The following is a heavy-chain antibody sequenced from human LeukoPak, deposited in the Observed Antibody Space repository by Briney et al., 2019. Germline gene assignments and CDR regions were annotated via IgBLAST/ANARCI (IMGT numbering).Heavy chain of an antibody. Sequence: ASVKVSCRASGGTFSSYAISWVRQAPGQGLEWMGGIIPIFGTANYAQKFQGRVTITTDESTSTAYMELSSLRSEDTAVYYCARESSVAGNYYYYYMDVWGKGTTVTVSS. D-gene: IGHD6-19*01. V-gene: IGHV1-69*05. CDR3: ARESSVAGNYYYYYMDV. J-gene: IGHJ6*03. CDR2: IIPIFGTA. CDR1: GGTFSSYA.